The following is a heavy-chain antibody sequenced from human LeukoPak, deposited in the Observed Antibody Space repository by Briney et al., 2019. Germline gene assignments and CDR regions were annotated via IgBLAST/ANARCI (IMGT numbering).Heavy chain of an antibody. CDR2: ITSTSSSM. V-gene: IGHV3-21*01. D-gene: IGHD3-10*01. Sequence: PGGSLRLSCAASGFTFSTYRMHWVRQAPGKGLEWVSSITSTSSSMPYADSVEGRFTISRDNAKNSLYLQMNSLSAEDTAVYYCRFGDFNDYWGQGTPVTVSS. J-gene: IGHJ4*02. CDR1: GFTFSTYR. CDR3: RFGDFNDY.